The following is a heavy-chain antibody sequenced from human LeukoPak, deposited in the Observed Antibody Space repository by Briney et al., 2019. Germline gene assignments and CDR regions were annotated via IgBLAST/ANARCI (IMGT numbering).Heavy chain of an antibody. CDR2: IYYSGST. J-gene: IGHJ5*02. Sequence: SETLSLTCTVSGGSITSSSYYWGWIRQPPGKGLEWIGSIYYSGSTYYNPSLKSRVTISVDTSKNQFSLKLNSVTAADTAVYYCARERIRGVADPWGQGTLVTVSS. CDR1: GGSITSSSYY. D-gene: IGHD3-10*01. V-gene: IGHV4-39*07. CDR3: ARERIRGVADP.